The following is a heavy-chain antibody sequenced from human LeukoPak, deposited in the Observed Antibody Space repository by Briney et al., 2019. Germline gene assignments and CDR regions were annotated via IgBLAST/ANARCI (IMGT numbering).Heavy chain of an antibody. CDR2: VGAIGSSTI. J-gene: IGHJ3*02. Sequence: GGSLRLCCAASGFTFSSYSMNWVRQAPGKGLEWVSYVGAIGSSTISYADSVMGRFTISRDNAKNSVFLQMNSLRAEDTAVYYCARDLHYAFDIWGQGTMVTVSS. CDR3: ARDLHYAFDI. CDR1: GFTFSSYS. V-gene: IGHV3-48*01.